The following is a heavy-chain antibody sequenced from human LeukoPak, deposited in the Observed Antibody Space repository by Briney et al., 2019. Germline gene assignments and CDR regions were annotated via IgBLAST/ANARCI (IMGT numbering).Heavy chain of an antibody. CDR1: GASITSGGFY. J-gene: IGHJ4*02. V-gene: IGHV4-31*03. Sequence: SQTLSLTCTVSGASITSGGFYWGWIRQHPEKGLEWIVHIYYSGSTYYNPSLKSRVSISIDTSKNHFSLNMRSVTAADAAVYYCAREARDFRSGTIDSWGLGTLVTVSS. D-gene: IGHD3-3*01. CDR2: IYYSGST. CDR3: AREARDFRSGTIDS.